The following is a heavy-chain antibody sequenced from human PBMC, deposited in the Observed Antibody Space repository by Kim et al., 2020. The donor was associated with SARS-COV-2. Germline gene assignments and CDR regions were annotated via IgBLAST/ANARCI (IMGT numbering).Heavy chain of an antibody. V-gene: IGHV4-39*01. Sequence: SETLSLTCTVFGGTINSHTYYWGWIRQPPGKGLEWIGNIFYSGRTSYNPSLESRVTMSVDTSKNQFSLELNSVTAEDRAVYYCARQYTGSFYDYWGPGTLVTVSS. CDR1: GGTINSHTYY. CDR2: IFYSGRT. J-gene: IGHJ4*02. CDR3: ARQYTGSFYDY. D-gene: IGHD1-26*01.